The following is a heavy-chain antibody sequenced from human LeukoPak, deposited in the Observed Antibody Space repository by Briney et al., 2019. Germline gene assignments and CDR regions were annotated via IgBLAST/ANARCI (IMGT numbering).Heavy chain of an antibody. D-gene: IGHD2-21*01. J-gene: IGHJ4*02. V-gene: IGHV1-24*01. CDR2: FDPEAGET. Sequence: ASVKVSCKVSGYSLTELSMHWVRQTPGKGLEWMGGFDPEAGETIYAQKFQGRVTMTEDTSTDTAYMELSSLRSEDTAVFYCATWAGVVIVDKNGGVYWGQGTPVTVSS. CDR1: GYSLTELS. CDR3: ATWAGVVIVDKNGGVY.